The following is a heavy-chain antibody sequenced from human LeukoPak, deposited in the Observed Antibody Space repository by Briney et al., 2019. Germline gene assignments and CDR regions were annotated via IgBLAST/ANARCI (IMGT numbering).Heavy chain of an antibody. Sequence: KPSETLSLTCTVSGGSISSSSYYWGWIRQPPGKGLEWIGSIYYSGSTYYNPSLKSRVTISVDTSKNQFSLKLSSVTAADTAVYYCAGIAMAGSLDDYWGQGTLVTVSS. J-gene: IGHJ4*02. CDR1: GGSISSSSYY. CDR2: IYYSGST. V-gene: IGHV4-39*01. CDR3: AGIAMAGSLDDY. D-gene: IGHD6-19*01.